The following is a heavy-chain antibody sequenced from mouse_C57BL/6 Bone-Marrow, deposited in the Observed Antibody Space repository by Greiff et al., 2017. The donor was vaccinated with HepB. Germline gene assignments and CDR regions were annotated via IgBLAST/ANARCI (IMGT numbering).Heavy chain of an antibody. Sequence: VQLQQSGAELVRPGASVTLSCKVSGYTFTDYEMHWVKQTPVHGLEWIGAIDPETGGTAYNQKFKGKAILTADKSSSTAYMELRSLTSEDSAVYYCTRSKVPYYYGSRGLDYWGQGTTLTVSS. V-gene: IGHV1-15*01. CDR3: TRSKVPYYYGSRGLDY. CDR1: GYTFTDYE. CDR2: IDPETGGT. J-gene: IGHJ2*01. D-gene: IGHD1-1*01.